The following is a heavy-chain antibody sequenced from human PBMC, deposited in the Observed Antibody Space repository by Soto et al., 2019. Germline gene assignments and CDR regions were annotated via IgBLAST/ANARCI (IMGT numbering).Heavy chain of an antibody. Sequence: PGDSLKISCKGSGYSFTSYSLSWVRQMPGKGLEWMGRVDPSDSYTNYSPSFQGHVTISADKSISTAYLQWSSLKASDTAMYYCAFTVTDYYGRGVWGQGTTVTVSS. J-gene: IGHJ6*01. V-gene: IGHV5-10-1*01. D-gene: IGHD4-17*01. CDR2: VDPSDSYT. CDR3: AFTVTDYYGRGV. CDR1: GYSFTSYS.